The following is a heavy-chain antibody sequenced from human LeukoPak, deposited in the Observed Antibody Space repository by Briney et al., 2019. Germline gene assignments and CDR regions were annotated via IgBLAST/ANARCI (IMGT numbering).Heavy chain of an antibody. D-gene: IGHD5-18*01. Sequence: SETLSLTCTVSGGSISSYYWSWIRQPPGKGLEWIGYIYYSGSTNYNPSLKSRVTISVDTSKNQFSLKMSSVTAADTAVYYCARAGIDSYGYVYYFDYWGQGTLVTVSS. V-gene: IGHV4-59*01. J-gene: IGHJ4*02. CDR2: IYYSGST. CDR3: ARAGIDSYGYVYYFDY. CDR1: GGSISSYY.